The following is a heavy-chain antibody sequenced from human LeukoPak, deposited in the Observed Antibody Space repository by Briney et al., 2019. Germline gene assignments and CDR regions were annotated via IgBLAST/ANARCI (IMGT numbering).Heavy chain of an antibody. V-gene: IGHV2-5*02. CDR3: AHRGKYLTWFDP. D-gene: IGHD2-2*01. CDR1: GFSLTTSAVG. Sequence: SGPTLVNPTQTLTLTCTFSGFSLTTSAVGVGWIRKPPGQPLQSLALIYSDNDKRYNPSLKSRLSITKDTSKNQVVLTVTNVNVEDTATYFCAHRGKYLTWFDPWGQGTLVIVSS. CDR2: IYSDNDK. J-gene: IGHJ5*02.